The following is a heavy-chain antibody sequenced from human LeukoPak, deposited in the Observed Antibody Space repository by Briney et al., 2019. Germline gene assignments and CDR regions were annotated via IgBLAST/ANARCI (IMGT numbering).Heavy chain of an antibody. Sequence: GGSLRLSCAASGFTLSSYNMNWVRQAPGKGLEWVSVIYSGGSTYYADSVKGRFTISRDNSKNTLYLEMNSLRTEDTGVYYCTHLGSGWYVRDWGRGTLVTVSS. CDR3: THLGSGWYVRD. CDR1: GFTLSSYN. CDR2: IYSGGST. V-gene: IGHV3-53*01. D-gene: IGHD6-19*01. J-gene: IGHJ4*02.